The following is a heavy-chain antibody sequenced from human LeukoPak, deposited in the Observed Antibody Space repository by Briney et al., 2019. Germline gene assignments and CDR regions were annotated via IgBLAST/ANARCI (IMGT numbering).Heavy chain of an antibody. CDR1: GGSISSSSYY. D-gene: IGHD1-7*01. J-gene: IGHJ5*02. CDR3: ARDNWNYGNWFDP. CDR2: IYYSGST. Sequence: PSETQSLTCTVSGGSISSSSYYWGWIRQPPGKGLEWIGSIYYSGSTYYNPSLKSRVTISVDTSKNQFSLKLSSVTAADTAVYYCARDNWNYGNWFDPWGQGTLVTVSS. V-gene: IGHV4-39*07.